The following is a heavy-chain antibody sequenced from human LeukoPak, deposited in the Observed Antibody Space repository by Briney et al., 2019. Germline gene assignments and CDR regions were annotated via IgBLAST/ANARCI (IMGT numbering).Heavy chain of an antibody. CDR2: IIHSGST. Sequence: SETLSLTCAVYVGSFNDYYWSWIRQPPGKGLEWIGEIIHSGSTNYNPSLNGRVTMSLDKSRNQLSLNLTSVTAADTAIYYCSRESGAFCPFGYWGQGTLVIVSS. J-gene: IGHJ4*02. V-gene: IGHV4-34*12. CDR3: SRESGAFCPFGY. D-gene: IGHD1-26*01. CDR1: VGSFNDYY.